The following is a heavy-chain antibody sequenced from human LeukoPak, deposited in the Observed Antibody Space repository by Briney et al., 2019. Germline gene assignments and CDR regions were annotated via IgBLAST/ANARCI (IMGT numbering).Heavy chain of an antibody. D-gene: IGHD2-2*01. CDR1: GFTFSSYA. CDR2: ISGSGGST. J-gene: IGHJ4*02. CDR3: AKVLSSFESQYQLLHPTFDY. V-gene: IGHV3-23*01. Sequence: PGGSLRLSCAASGFTFSSYAMSWVRQAPGKGLEWVSAISGSGGSTYYADSVKGRFTISRDNSKNTLYLQMNSLRAEDTAVYYCAKVLSSFESQYQLLHPTFDYWGQGTLVTVSS.